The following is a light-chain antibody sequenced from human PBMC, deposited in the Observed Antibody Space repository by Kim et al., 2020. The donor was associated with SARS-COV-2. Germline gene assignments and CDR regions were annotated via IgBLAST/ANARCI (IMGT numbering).Light chain of an antibody. CDR2: LNSDGSH. Sequence: GKLTCTLSSGHSSYPIAWHQQQPEKGPRYLMKLNSDGSHSKGDGIPDRFSGSSSGAERYLTISSLQSEDEADYYCQTWGTGIQGVFGGGTQLTVL. V-gene: IGLV4-69*01. J-gene: IGLJ3*02. CDR1: SGHSSYP. CDR3: QTWGTGIQGV.